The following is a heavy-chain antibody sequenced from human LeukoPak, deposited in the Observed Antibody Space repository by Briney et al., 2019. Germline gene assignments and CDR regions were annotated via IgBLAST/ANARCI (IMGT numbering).Heavy chain of an antibody. CDR1: GESISSHY. CDR3: AKSMTTYYYYYMDV. Sequence: PSETLSLTCNVSGESISSHYWSWTRQSPGKGLEWIGYVTNSGTTKFNPSLKSRVTISRDTSKNQISLRLSSVTAADTAVYYCAKSMTTYYYYYMDVWGKGTTVTVSS. D-gene: IGHD4-11*01. CDR2: VTNSGTT. J-gene: IGHJ6*03. V-gene: IGHV4-59*11.